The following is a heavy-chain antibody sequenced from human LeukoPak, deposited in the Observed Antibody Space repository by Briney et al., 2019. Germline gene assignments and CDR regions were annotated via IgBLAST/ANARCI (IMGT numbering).Heavy chain of an antibody. CDR3: ARHVGITGTTGWFDP. D-gene: IGHD1-7*01. CDR2: INHSGST. Sequence: SETLSLTCAVYGGSFSGYYRSWIRQPPGKGLEWIGEINHSGSTNYNPSLKSRVTISVDTSKNQFSLKLSSVTAADTAVYYCARHVGITGTTGWFDPWGQGTLVTVSS. J-gene: IGHJ5*02. V-gene: IGHV4-34*01. CDR1: GGSFSGYY.